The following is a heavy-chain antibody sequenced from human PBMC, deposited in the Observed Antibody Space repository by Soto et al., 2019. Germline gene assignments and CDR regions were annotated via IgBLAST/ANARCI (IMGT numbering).Heavy chain of an antibody. V-gene: IGHV5-51*01. CDR1: GYSFTSYW. CDR2: IYPGDSDS. J-gene: IGHJ6*02. CDR3: ARLDSGSYPYYYYYGMDV. D-gene: IGHD1-26*01. Sequence: RGESLKISCKVSGYSFTSYWIGWVRQMPGKGLEWMGGIYPGDSDSRYSPSFQGQVTISADSSISTAYLQWSSLKASDTAMYYCARLDSGSYPYYYYYGMDVWGQGTTVTVSS.